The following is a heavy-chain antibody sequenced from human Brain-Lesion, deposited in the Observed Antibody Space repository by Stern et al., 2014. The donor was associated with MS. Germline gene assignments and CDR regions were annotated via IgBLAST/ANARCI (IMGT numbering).Heavy chain of an antibody. Sequence: QVQLQESGPGLVKPSETLSLTCSVSGGSISRSTYYWGWIRQPPGKGLEWIGSIYYSGTPYYNPSLTSRVTLDTSTTQLSLMLTSGTAADTAVYYWARHDGWLPHYWSQGTLVTVSS. D-gene: IGHD5-12*01. CDR3: ARHDGWLPHY. J-gene: IGHJ4*02. CDR1: GGSISRSTYY. CDR2: IYYSGTP. V-gene: IGHV4-39*01.